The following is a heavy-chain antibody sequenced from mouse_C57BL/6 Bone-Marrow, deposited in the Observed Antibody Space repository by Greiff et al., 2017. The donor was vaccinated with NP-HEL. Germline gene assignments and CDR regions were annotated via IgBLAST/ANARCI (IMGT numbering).Heavy chain of an antibody. D-gene: IGHD1-1*01. V-gene: IGHV7-3*01. CDR3: ARSFYTVYAAVPFYAMDY. Sequence: EVQRVESGGGLVQPGGSLSLSCAASGFTFTDYYMSWVRQPPGKALEWLGFIRNKANGYTTEYSASVKGRLTISRDNSQSILYLQMNAMRAEESATFSFARSFYTVYAAVPFYAMDYWGQGTSVTSPQ. CDR1: GFTFTDYY. J-gene: IGHJ4*01. CDR2: IRNKANGYTT.